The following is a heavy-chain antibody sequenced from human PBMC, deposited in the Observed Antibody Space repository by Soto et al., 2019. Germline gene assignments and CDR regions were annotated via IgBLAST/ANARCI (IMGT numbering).Heavy chain of an antibody. CDR3: AKAYYDFWSGPQY. CDR1: GFTFNNYA. CDR2: ISWNSGSI. J-gene: IGHJ4*02. Sequence: PGGSLRLSCAASGFTFNNYAMSWVRQAPGKGLEWVSGISWNSGSIGYADSVKGRFTISRDNAKNSLYLQMNSLRAEDTALYYCAKAYYDFWSGPQYWGQGTLVTVSS. D-gene: IGHD3-3*01. V-gene: IGHV3-9*01.